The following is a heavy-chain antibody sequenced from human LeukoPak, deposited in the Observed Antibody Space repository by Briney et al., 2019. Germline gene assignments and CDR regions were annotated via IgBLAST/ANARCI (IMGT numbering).Heavy chain of an antibody. CDR1: GFTFSSYA. D-gene: IGHD2-21*02. CDR3: TRDLRGGDYDPFLYYYYYYGMDV. Sequence: GGSLRLSCAASGFTFSSYAMSWVRQAPGKGLEWVGFIRSKAYGGTTEYAASVKGRFTISRDDSKSIAYLQMNSLKTEDTAVYYCTRDLRGGDYDPFLYYYYYYGMDVWGQGTTVTVSS. J-gene: IGHJ6*02. V-gene: IGHV3-49*04. CDR2: IRSKAYGGTT.